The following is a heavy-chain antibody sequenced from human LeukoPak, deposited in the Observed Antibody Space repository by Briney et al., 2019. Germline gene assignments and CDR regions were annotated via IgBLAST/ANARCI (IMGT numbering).Heavy chain of an antibody. CDR2: INPNSGGT. D-gene: IGHD3-10*01. CDR3: ARDYERIIMVRGVPLSPQTVFDP. Sequence: ASVKVSCKTSGYTFTDYYIHWVRQAPGQGPEGMGWINPNSGGTNYAQNLQGRVTMTRDTSISTAYMELSRLRSDDTAVYYCARDYERIIMVRGVPLSPQTVFDPWGQGTLVTVSS. J-gene: IGHJ5*02. V-gene: IGHV1-2*02. CDR1: GYTFTDYY.